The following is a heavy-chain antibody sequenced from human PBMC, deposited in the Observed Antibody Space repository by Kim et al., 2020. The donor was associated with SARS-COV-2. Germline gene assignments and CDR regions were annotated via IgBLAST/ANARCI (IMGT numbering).Heavy chain of an antibody. J-gene: IGHJ4*02. Sequence: ASVKVSCKASGYTFTSYAMNWVRQAPGQGLEWMGWINTNTGNPTYAQGFTGRFVFSLDTSVSTAYLQISSLKAEDTAVYYCARGPEIDLWWWAGVLDYWGQGTLVTVSS. D-gene: IGHD2-21*01. V-gene: IGHV7-4-1*02. CDR1: GYTFTSYA. CDR2: INTNTGNP. CDR3: ARGPEIDLWWWAGVLDY.